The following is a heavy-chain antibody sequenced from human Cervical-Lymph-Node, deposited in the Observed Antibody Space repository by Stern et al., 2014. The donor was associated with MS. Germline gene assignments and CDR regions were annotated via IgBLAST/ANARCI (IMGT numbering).Heavy chain of an antibody. D-gene: IGHD1-26*01. CDR1: GGTFSSYA. J-gene: IGHJ6*02. CDR3: ARGELKEGLVRGMDV. CDR2: ISPIFGTT. V-gene: IGHV1-69*01. Sequence: QVQLVQSGAEVKKPGSSVKLSCKASGGTFSSYAISWVRQAPGKGLEWMGGISPIFGTTNYAQKFQGRVTITADESTSTAYMELSSLRSEDTAVYYCARGELKEGLVRGMDVWGQGTTVTVSS.